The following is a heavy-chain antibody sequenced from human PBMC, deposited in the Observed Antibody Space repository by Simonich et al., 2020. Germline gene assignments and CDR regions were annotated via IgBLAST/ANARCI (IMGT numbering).Heavy chain of an antibody. CDR2: MNPNSGNT. Sequence: QVQLVQSGAEVKKPGASVKVSCKASGYTFTSYDIKWVTQATGQGIERMGRMNPNSGNTGYAQKFQSRVTITRNTSIITAYMELSSLGSEDTAVYYCARGGDGDYWGQGTLVTVSS. CDR1: GYTFTSYD. D-gene: IGHD3-10*01. J-gene: IGHJ4*02. CDR3: ARGGDGDY. V-gene: IGHV1-8*03.